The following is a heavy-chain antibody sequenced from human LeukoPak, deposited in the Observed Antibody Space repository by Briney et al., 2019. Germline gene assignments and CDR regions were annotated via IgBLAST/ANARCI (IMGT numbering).Heavy chain of an antibody. D-gene: IGHD4/OR15-4a*01. CDR2: VYYSGST. CDR3: ARRAMVRTVGYYYGMDV. J-gene: IGHJ6*02. V-gene: IGHV4-59*08. Sequence: SETLSLTCTVSGGSISSDYWSWIRQPPGKGLEWIGYVYYSGSTSYNPSLKSRATISLDTSKNQFSLKLSSVTAADTAVYYCARRAMVRTVGYYYGMDVWGQGTTVTVSS. CDR1: GGSISSDY.